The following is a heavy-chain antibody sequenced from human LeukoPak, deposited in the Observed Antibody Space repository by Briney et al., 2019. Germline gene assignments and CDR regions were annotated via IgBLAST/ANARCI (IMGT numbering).Heavy chain of an antibody. CDR2: ISGSGGST. D-gene: IGHD3-22*01. Sequence: GGSLRLSCAASGFTFSSYAMSWVRQAPGKGLEWVSAISGSGGSTYYADSVKGRFTISRDNSKNTLYLQMNSLRAEDTAVYYCAKQFMYYYDSSGALFDYWGQGTLVTVSP. CDR3: AKQFMYYYDSSGALFDY. V-gene: IGHV3-23*01. CDR1: GFTFSSYA. J-gene: IGHJ4*02.